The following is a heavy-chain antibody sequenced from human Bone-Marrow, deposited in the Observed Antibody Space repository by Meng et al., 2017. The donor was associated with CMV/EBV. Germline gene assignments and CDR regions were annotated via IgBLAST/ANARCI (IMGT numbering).Heavy chain of an antibody. J-gene: IGHJ4*02. Sequence: GESLKISCAASGFTFSSYAMSWVRQAPGKGLEWVAYISGSAYTRLYSDSVKGRFTISRDNAKTLVHLQMNSLRAEDTATYYCAAGGGFDFWGQGALVTVSS. V-gene: IGHV3-48*03. CDR1: GFTFSSYA. D-gene: IGHD3-16*01. CDR2: ISGSAYTR. CDR3: AAGGGFDF.